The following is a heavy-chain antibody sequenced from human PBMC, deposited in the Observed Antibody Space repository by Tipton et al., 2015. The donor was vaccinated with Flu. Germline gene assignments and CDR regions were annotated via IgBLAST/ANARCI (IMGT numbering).Heavy chain of an antibody. V-gene: IGHV4-61*02. D-gene: IGHD5/OR15-5a*01. Sequence: TLSLTCSVSGYSISSGSYYWSWIRQPAGKGLEWIGRIYTSGSTNYNPSLKSRVTISVDTSKNQFSLNLSSMTAADTAVYFCARHGVYIQPRFDDWSQGTLVTVSS. J-gene: IGHJ4*02. CDR3: ARHGVYIQPRFDD. CDR1: GYSISSGSYY. CDR2: IYTSGST.